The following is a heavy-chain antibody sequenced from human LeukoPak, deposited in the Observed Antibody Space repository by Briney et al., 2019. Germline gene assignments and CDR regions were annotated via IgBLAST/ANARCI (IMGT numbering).Heavy chain of an antibody. Sequence: SETLSLTCTVSGGSISSYYWSWIRQPPGKGLEWIGYIYYSGGAEYNPSLKSRVTISVDTSKNQFSLRLSSVTAADTAVYYCARSRPVLRFLEWLSDGFDIWGQGTMVTVSS. D-gene: IGHD3-3*01. CDR3: ARSRPVLRFLEWLSDGFDI. V-gene: IGHV4-59*01. CDR1: GGSISSYY. J-gene: IGHJ3*02. CDR2: IYYSGGA.